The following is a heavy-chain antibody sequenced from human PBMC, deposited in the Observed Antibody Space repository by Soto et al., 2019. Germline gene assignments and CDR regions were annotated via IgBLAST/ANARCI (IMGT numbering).Heavy chain of an antibody. CDR2: ITHSGTYV. D-gene: IGHD5-12*01. CDR1: GFTFSEYS. V-gene: IGHV3-21*01. CDR3: ARARGNDWYSDY. J-gene: IGHJ4*02. Sequence: DVQLVESGGGLVRSGGSLRLSCTASGFTFSEYSMSWVRQAPGKGLEWVSSITHSGTYVYYADSVKGRFTISRDSASNSLFLQMTSLRAEDTAVYHCARARGNDWYSDYWGQGTLVTVSS.